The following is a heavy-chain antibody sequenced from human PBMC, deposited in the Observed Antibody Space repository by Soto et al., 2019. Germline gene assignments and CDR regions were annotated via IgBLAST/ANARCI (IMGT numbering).Heavy chain of an antibody. D-gene: IGHD6-19*01. CDR1: GYTFTSYG. Sequence: GASVKVSCKASGYTFTSYGISWVRQAPGQGLEWMGWISAYNGNTNYAQKLQGRVTMTTDTSTSTAYMELRSLRSDDTAVYYCARSTLNKWLDWFDPFGQLTLVAVCS. CDR2: ISAYNGNT. CDR3: ARSTLNKWLDWFDP. J-gene: IGHJ5*02. V-gene: IGHV1-18*01.